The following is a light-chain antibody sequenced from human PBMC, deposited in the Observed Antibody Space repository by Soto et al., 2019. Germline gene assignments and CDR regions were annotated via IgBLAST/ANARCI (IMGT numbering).Light chain of an antibody. CDR1: SGHSSYA. Sequence: QLVLTQSPSASASLGASVKLTCTLSSGHSSYAIAWHQQQPEKGPRYLMKFNSDGSHSKGDEIPDRFSGSSSGAERYLTISSLQSEDEADYYCQTWGTGIVVFGGGTKLTVL. CDR2: FNSDGSH. CDR3: QTWGTGIVV. J-gene: IGLJ2*01. V-gene: IGLV4-69*01.